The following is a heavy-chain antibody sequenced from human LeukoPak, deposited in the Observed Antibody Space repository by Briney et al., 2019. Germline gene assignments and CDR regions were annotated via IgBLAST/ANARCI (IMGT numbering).Heavy chain of an antibody. J-gene: IGHJ4*02. Sequence: PSETLSLTCTVSGGSISSYYWSWIRQPPGKGLEWIGYIYYSGSTNYNPSLKSRVTISVDTSKNQFSLKLSSVTAADTAVYYCARDRGSGYYYDYWGQGTLVTVSS. D-gene: IGHD3-22*01. V-gene: IGHV4-59*01. CDR1: GGSISSYY. CDR3: ARDRGSGYYYDY. CDR2: IYYSGST.